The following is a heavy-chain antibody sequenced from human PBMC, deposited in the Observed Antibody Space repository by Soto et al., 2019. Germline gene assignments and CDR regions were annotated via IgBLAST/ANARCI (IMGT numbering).Heavy chain of an antibody. CDR3: ARGQEGVVATH. CDR2: IKDGGYT. D-gene: IGHD5-12*01. CDR1: GGSLSGYY. J-gene: IGHJ4*02. Sequence: QVQLQQWGAGLLKPSKTLSLNCAVNGGSLSGYYWSWIRQPPGKGLEWIGEIKDGGYTNYSPSLKSRATISSDRSNNQFSLRLNSVTAADTGVYYCARGQEGVVATHWDQGALVTVSS. V-gene: IGHV4-34*01.